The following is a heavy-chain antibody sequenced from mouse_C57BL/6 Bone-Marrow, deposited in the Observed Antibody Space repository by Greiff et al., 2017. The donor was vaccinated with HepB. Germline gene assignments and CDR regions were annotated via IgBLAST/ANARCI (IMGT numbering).Heavy chain of an antibody. V-gene: IGHV1-54*01. CDR1: GYAFTNYL. D-gene: IGHD1-1*01. Sequence: QVQLKQSGAELVRPGTSVKVSCKASGYAFTNYLIEWVKQRPGQGLEWIGVINPGSGGTNYNEKFKGKATLTADKSSSTAYMQLSSLTSEDSAVYFCARDYYGSSFFYWYFDVWGTGTTVTVSS. CDR3: ARDYYGSSFFYWYFDV. J-gene: IGHJ1*03. CDR2: INPGSGGT.